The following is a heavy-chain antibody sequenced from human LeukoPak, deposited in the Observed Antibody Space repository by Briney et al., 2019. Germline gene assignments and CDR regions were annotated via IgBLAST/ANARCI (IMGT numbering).Heavy chain of an antibody. CDR1: GFTFSSYS. CDR2: ISSSITYI. D-gene: IGHD2-2*01. CDR3: ARDSTSGISGAFDI. Sequence: GGSLRLSCAASGFTFSSYSINWVRQAPGKGLEWVSSISSSITYIYYADSVKGLLTISRDNAKNSLYLQMNSLRAEDTAVYYCARDSTSGISGAFDIWGQGTMVTVSS. J-gene: IGHJ3*02. V-gene: IGHV3-21*01.